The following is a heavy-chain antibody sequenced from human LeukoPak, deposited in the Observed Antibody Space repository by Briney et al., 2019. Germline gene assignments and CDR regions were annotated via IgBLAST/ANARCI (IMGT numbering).Heavy chain of an antibody. D-gene: IGHD6-13*01. CDR3: ARHPKEGSSWGGRWVDN. Sequence: SETLSLTCAVYVGSFSGYHWNWIRQPPGKGPEWIGEVNESGGTNMNPSLRSRVILSVDTSMNQFSLRLTSVTAADTAVYYCARHPKEGSSWGGRWVDNWGQGTLVTVSS. V-gene: IGHV4-34*01. CDR1: VGSFSGYH. J-gene: IGHJ4*02. CDR2: VNESGGT.